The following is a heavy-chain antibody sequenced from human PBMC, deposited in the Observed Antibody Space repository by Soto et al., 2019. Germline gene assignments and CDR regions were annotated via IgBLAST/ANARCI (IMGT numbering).Heavy chain of an antibody. CDR1: GGSISSGDYY. Sequence: SETLSLTCTVSGGSISSGDYYWSWIRQPPGKGLEWIGYIYGSGSTCYNPSLKNRLTISVDRSKNQFTLRLTSVTAADTAVYFCATESGSTYGYFDYWGQGTQVTVSS. CDR3: ATESGSTYGYFDY. J-gene: IGHJ4*02. CDR2: IYGSGST. V-gene: IGHV4-30-4*01. D-gene: IGHD5-18*01.